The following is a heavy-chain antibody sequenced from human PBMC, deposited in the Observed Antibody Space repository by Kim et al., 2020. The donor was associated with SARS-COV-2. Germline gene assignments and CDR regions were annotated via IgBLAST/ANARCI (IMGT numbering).Heavy chain of an antibody. D-gene: IGHD3-10*01. CDR3: ARGMGGSGSYSYFDY. J-gene: IGHJ4*02. V-gene: IGHV5-10-1*01. Sequence: PSFQGHVTISADKSISTAYLQWSSLKASDTAMYYCARGMGGSGSYSYFDYWGQGTLVTVSS.